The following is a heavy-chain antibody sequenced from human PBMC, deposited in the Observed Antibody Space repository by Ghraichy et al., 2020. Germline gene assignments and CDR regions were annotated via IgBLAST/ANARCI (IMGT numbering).Heavy chain of an antibody. Sequence: GSLRLSCAASGFTFSSYAMSWVRQAPGKGLEWVSAISGSGGSTYYADSVKGRFTISRDNSKNTLYLQMNSLRAEDTVVYYCAKDRRAVVAANNWFDPWGQGTLVTVSS. CDR1: GFTFSSYA. CDR2: ISGSGGST. V-gene: IGHV3-23*01. CDR3: AKDRRAVVAANNWFDP. D-gene: IGHD2-15*01. J-gene: IGHJ5*02.